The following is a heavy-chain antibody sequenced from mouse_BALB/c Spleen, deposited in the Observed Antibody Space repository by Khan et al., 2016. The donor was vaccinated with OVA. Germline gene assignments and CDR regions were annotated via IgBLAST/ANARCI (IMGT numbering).Heavy chain of an antibody. CDR1: GYTFTNFG. Sequence: QIQLVQSGPELKKPGETVKISCKASGYTFTNFGMNWVKQAPGKGLKWMGWINTYTGEPTYADDFKGRFAFSLETSASTAYLQINILKNEDTATYFCASHPYCSYVMVYGGQGTSVTVSS. D-gene: IGHD2-10*01. V-gene: IGHV9-3-1*01. CDR2: INTYTGEP. J-gene: IGHJ4*01. CDR3: ASHPYCSYVMVY.